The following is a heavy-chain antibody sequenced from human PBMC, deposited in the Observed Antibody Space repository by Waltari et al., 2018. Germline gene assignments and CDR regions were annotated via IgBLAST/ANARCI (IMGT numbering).Heavy chain of an antibody. CDR2: SHYTGSA. J-gene: IGHJ4*02. CDR3: ARRGSSGWFMDY. Sequence: QLQLEESGPGLVKPSETLSLTCTVSGGSIRTSSYYWGWVRQPPGKRLEWIGNSHYTGSAHYNPPLRSRFTISVHTSRNQFFLELSSVTATDTAVYYCARRGSSGWFMDYWGQGTLVIVSS. CDR1: GGSIRTSSYY. D-gene: IGHD6-19*01. V-gene: IGHV4-39*01.